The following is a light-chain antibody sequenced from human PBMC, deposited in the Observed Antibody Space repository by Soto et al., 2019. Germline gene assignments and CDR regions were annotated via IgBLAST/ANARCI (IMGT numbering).Light chain of an antibody. V-gene: IGKV3-20*01. CDR3: QQYATSPTTT. CDR1: QSVSSNY. Sequence: EIVLTQSPGTLSLSPGERATLSCRAGQSVSSNYLAWYQQKPGQAPRLLIYGASSRATGIPDRFSGSGSGTDFTLTISRLEPEDFAVYYCQQYATSPTTTFGQGTKVEIK. CDR2: GAS. J-gene: IGKJ1*01.